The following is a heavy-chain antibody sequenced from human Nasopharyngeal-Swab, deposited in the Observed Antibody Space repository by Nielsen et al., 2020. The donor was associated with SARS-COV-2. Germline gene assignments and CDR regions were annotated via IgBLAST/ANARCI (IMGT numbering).Heavy chain of an antibody. V-gene: IGHV3-33*08. J-gene: IGHJ4*02. CDR3: ARDSAYYDFWSGYDGPDFDY. CDR1: GFTFSSYG. D-gene: IGHD3-3*01. CDR2: IWYDGSNK. Sequence: GESLKIPCAASGFTFSSYGMHWVRQAPGKGLEWVAVIWYDGSNKYYADSVKGRFTISRDNSKNTLYLQMNSLRAEDTAVYYCARDSAYYDFWSGYDGPDFDYWGQGTLVTVSS.